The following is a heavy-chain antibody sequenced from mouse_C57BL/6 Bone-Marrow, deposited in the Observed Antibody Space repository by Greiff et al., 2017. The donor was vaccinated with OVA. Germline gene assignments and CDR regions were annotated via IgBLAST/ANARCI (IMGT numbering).Heavy chain of an antibody. CDR2: IDPSSSGT. CDR3: ARAVIYYGNYAWLAY. D-gene: IGHD2-1*01. V-gene: IGHV1-52*01. Sequence: QVQLQQPGAELVRPGSSVKLSCKASGFTFTSYWMHWVKQRPIQGLEWIGNIDPSSSGTHYNEKFKDKATLTVDKHSSTAYMQLSSLTSEDSAVYYCARAVIYYGNYAWLAYWGQGTLVTVSA. J-gene: IGHJ3*01. CDR1: GFTFTSYW.